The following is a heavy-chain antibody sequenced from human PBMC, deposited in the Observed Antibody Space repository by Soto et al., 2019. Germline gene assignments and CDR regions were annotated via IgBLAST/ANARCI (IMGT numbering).Heavy chain of an antibody. D-gene: IGHD2-15*01. CDR2: ISSDGGTT. CDR1: GFTFSNSP. J-gene: IGHJ4*02. Sequence: DVQLVESGEGLVQPGGSLRLSCTASGFTFSNSPMHWVRQAPGKGLEYVSAISSDGGTTFYADSVKGRFSISRDNSKNTLYLQMGSLIVEDTAVYFCARVFHHRGGYYYDYWGQGALVTVAS. V-gene: IGHV3-64*02. CDR3: ARVFHHRGGYYYDY.